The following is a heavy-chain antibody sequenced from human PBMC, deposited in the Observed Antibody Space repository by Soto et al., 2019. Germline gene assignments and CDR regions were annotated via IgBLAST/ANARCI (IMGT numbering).Heavy chain of an antibody. CDR1: GFSFSYYG. CDR3: ARETRTGKYYVDV. Sequence: EVQLVESGGGLVQPGGSLRLSCAASGFSFSYYGMNWVRQAPGKGLEWVSYISTSSSNIYYADSVKGRFTITIDNAKNTLSLQMNSLRVADMAVYYCARETRTGKYYVDVWGKGTTVTVSS. V-gene: IGHV3-48*01. D-gene: IGHD3-9*01. CDR2: ISTSSSNI. J-gene: IGHJ6*03.